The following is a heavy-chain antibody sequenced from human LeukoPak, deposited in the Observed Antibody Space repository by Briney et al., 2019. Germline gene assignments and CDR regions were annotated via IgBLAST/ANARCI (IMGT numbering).Heavy chain of an antibody. CDR3: ARGGSSWDRGYYYDY. J-gene: IGHJ4*02. Sequence: SETLSLTCTVSGGSINNYYWSWIRQPPGKGLEWIGYIYYSGNTDYNPSLNSRITISLDTSKNQFSLKLTSVTAADTAVYYCARGGSSWDRGYYYDYWGQGTLVTVSS. V-gene: IGHV4-59*01. CDR1: GGSINNYY. CDR2: IYYSGNT. D-gene: IGHD6-13*01.